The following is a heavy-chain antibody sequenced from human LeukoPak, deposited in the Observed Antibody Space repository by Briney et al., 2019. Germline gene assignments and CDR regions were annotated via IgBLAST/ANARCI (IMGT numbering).Heavy chain of an antibody. Sequence: GGSLRLSCAASGFTFSSYAMSWVRQAPGKGLEWVSAISASGGSTYYADSVKGRFPISRDNSENTLSLQMNSLRAEDTAVYYCAKRTAAAGPYFDSWGQGTLVTVSS. CDR1: GFTFSSYA. V-gene: IGHV3-23*01. CDR3: AKRTAAAGPYFDS. D-gene: IGHD6-13*01. J-gene: IGHJ4*02. CDR2: ISASGGST.